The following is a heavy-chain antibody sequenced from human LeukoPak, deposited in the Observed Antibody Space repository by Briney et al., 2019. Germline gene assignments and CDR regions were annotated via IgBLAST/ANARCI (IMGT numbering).Heavy chain of an antibody. D-gene: IGHD6-6*01. CDR3: AREGIAARRSWFAP. Sequence: SETLSLTCTVSGGSISSSSYYWVWIRQPPGKGLELIGSIYYSGSTYYNPSLKSRVTISVDTSKNQFSLKLSSVTAADTAVYYCAREGIAARRSWFAPWGQGTLVTVSS. J-gene: IGHJ5*02. V-gene: IGHV4-39*02. CDR2: IYYSGST. CDR1: GGSISSSSYY.